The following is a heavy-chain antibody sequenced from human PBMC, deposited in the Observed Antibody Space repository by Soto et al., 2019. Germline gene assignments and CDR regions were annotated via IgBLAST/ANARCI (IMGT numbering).Heavy chain of an antibody. D-gene: IGHD3-16*01. CDR2: ISGGASDK. CDR3: VREVWHRFDP. V-gene: IGHV3-7*01. CDR1: GFMFSPYW. Sequence: EVQLVESGGGLVQPGGSLRLSCAASGFMFSPYWMSWVRQDPGKGLEWVATISGGASDKFYVDSVKGRFTISRDDAKNSLYLQMNGLRDEDSAGYYWVREVWHRFDPWGQGTLVTVSS. J-gene: IGHJ5*02.